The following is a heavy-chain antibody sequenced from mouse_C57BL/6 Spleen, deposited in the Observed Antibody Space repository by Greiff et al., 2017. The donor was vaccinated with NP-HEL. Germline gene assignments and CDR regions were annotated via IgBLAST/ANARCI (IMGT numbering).Heavy chain of an antibody. V-gene: IGHV1-69*01. J-gene: IGHJ3*01. CDR3: ARGKGYDYDAGSWFAY. D-gene: IGHD2-4*01. Sequence: VQLQQPGAELVMPGASVKLSCKASGYTFTSYWMHWVKQRPGQGLEWIGEIDPSDSYTNYNQKFKGKSTLTVDKSSSTASMQLRILTSEDSAVYYCARGKGYDYDAGSWFAYWGQGTLVTVSA. CDR1: GYTFTSYW. CDR2: IDPSDSYT.